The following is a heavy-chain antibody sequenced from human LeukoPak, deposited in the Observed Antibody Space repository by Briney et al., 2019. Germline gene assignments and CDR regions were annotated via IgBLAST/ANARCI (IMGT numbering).Heavy chain of an antibody. CDR1: GGSISSSSYY. Sequence: SETLSLTCTVSGGSISSSSYYWGWIRQPPGKGLEWVGSIYYSGSTYYNPSLKSRVTISVDTSKNQFSLKLSSVTAADTAVYYCASSYGDYEEGNWFDPWGQGTLVTVSS. CDR3: ASSYGDYEEGNWFDP. V-gene: IGHV4-39*07. CDR2: IYYSGST. D-gene: IGHD4-17*01. J-gene: IGHJ5*02.